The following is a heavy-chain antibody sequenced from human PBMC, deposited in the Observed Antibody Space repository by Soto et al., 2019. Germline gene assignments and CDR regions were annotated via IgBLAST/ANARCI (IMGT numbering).Heavy chain of an antibody. CDR2: ISAYNGNT. CDR1: GYTFTSYG. V-gene: IGHV1-18*01. D-gene: IGHD3-3*01. CDR3: ARDQGCLEWLSTPHNFDY. J-gene: IGHJ4*02. Sequence: ASVKVSCKASGYTFTSYGISWVRQAPGQGLEWMGWISAYNGNTNYAQKLQGRVTMTTDTSTGKAYMELRSLRSDDTAVYYCARDQGCLEWLSTPHNFDYWGQGTLVTVSS.